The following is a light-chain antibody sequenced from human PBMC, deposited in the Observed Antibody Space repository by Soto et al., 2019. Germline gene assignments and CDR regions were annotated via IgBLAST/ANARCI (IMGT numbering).Light chain of an antibody. J-gene: IGLJ1*01. Sequence: QSVLTQPPSASVTPGQKVTMSCSGSSSNIGSNAVNWYQQVPGTAPKLLIYSDDQRPSGVPDRFSGSKSGTSASLAISGLQSEDEADYICAAWNDNLNGPSYVFGTGTKVTVL. CDR3: AAWNDNLNGPSYV. V-gene: IGLV1-44*01. CDR2: SDD. CDR1: SSNIGSNA.